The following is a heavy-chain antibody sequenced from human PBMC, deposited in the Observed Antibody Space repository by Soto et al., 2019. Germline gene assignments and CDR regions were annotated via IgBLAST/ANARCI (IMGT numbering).Heavy chain of an antibody. CDR2: IYYSGST. D-gene: IGHD6-19*01. Sequence: SGTLSLTCTVSGGSVSSGSYYWSWIRQPPGKGLEWIGYIYYSGSTNYNPSLKSRVTISVDTSKNQFSLKLISVTAADTAVYYGASAESQWLVPFGYWGQGTLGTVSS. J-gene: IGHJ4*02. CDR3: ASAESQWLVPFGY. V-gene: IGHV4-61*01. CDR1: GGSVSSGSYY.